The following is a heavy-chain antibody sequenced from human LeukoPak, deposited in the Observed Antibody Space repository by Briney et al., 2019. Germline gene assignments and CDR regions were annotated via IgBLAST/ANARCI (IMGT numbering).Heavy chain of an antibody. D-gene: IGHD5-18*01. CDR3: ARGRKQLWPRGARVPHDD. V-gene: IGHV4-39*07. J-gene: IGHJ4*02. Sequence: SETLSLTCTVSGSSLSSDTHYWGWIRQPPGKGLEWIVSIYYSGSTYYNPSLKSRLTISVDTAKNQFSLKLSSVPAADTAVYYCARGRKQLWPRGARVPHDDWGQGTLVTVSS. CDR2: IYYSGST. CDR1: GSSLSSDTHY.